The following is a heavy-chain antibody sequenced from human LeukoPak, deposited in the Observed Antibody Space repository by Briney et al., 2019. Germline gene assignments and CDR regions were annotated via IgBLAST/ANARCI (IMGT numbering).Heavy chain of an antibody. Sequence: GGSLRLSCAASGFTFGSYWMSWVRQAPGKGLEWVANIKQDGSEKYYVDSVKGRFTISRDNAKNSLYLQMNSLRAEDTAVYYSARQASGYYDILTGYYYDYWGQGTLVTVSS. V-gene: IGHV3-7*01. CDR3: ARQASGYYDILTGYYYDY. CDR2: IKQDGSEK. CDR1: GFTFGSYW. J-gene: IGHJ4*02. D-gene: IGHD3-9*01.